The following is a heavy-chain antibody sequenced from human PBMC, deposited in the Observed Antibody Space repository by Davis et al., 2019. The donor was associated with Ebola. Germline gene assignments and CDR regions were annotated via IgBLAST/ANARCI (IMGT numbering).Heavy chain of an antibody. CDR3: AREGLDTAMFYYYGMDV. V-gene: IGHV3-66*01. D-gene: IGHD5-18*01. CDR1: GFTVSSNY. J-gene: IGHJ6*02. Sequence: GESLKISCAASGFTVSSNYMSWVRQAPGKGLEWVSVIYSGGSTYYADSVKGRFTISRDNSKNTLYLQMNSLRAEDTAVYYCAREGLDTAMFYYYGMDVWGQGTTVTVSS. CDR2: IYSGGST.